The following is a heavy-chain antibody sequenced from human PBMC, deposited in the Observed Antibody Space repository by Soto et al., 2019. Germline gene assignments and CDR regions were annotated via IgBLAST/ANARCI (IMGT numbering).Heavy chain of an antibody. V-gene: IGHV4-59*08. Sequence: SETLSLTCTVSGGSISSYYWSWIRQPPGKGLEWIGYIYYSGSTNYNPSLKSRVTISVDTSKNQFSLKLSSVTAADTAVYYCASAIGYCTNGVCYDGWFDPWGQGTLVTVSS. CDR3: ASAIGYCTNGVCYDGWFDP. CDR1: GGSISSYY. J-gene: IGHJ5*02. D-gene: IGHD2-8*01. CDR2: IYYSGST.